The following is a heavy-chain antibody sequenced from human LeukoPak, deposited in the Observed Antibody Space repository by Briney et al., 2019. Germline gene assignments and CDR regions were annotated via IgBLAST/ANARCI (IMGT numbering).Heavy chain of an antibody. CDR2: INPNSGGT. V-gene: IGHV1-2*02. Sequence: ASVKVSCKAPGYTFTGYFMHWVRPAPGQGREWRGWINPNSGGTKYAQKFQGRVTMTRHTSISTAYMELSRLRSDGTAVYYCAREFLGGDPPRYWGQGTLVTVSS. D-gene: IGHD3-16*01. J-gene: IGHJ4*02. CDR3: AREFLGGDPPRY. CDR1: GYTFTGYF.